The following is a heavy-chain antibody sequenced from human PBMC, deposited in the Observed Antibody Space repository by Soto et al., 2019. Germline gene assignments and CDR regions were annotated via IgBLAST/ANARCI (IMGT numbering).Heavy chain of an antibody. V-gene: IGHV3-23*01. CDR3: SQEQLRQTYYHYGMDV. Sequence: GGSLRLSWAASGFTFSSLAMRWVSKAPGKGLEWVSAISGSGGSKYYADSVKGRFTISRDNSKNTLYLQMNSLRAEDTAVYYFSQEQLRQTYYHYGMDVWGQRTTGTVSS. CDR1: GFTFSSLA. CDR2: ISGSGGSK. D-gene: IGHD6-6*01. J-gene: IGHJ6*02.